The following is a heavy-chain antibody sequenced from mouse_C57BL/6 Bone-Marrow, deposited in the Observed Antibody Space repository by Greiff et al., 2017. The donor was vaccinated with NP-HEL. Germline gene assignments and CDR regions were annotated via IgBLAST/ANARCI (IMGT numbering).Heavy chain of an antibody. V-gene: IGHV14-4*01. CDR3: TTRGSWDY. CDR2: IDPENGDT. J-gene: IGHJ2*01. D-gene: IGHD1-1*02. Sequence: EVQLVESGAELVRPGASVKLSCTASGFNIKDDYMHWVKQRPEQGLEWIGWIDPENGDTEYASKFQGKATITADTSSNTAYLQLSSLTSEDTAVYYCTTRGSWDYWGQGTTLTVSS. CDR1: GFNIKDDY.